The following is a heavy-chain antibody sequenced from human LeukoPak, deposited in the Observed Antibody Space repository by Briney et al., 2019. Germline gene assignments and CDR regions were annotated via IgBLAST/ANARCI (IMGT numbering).Heavy chain of an antibody. CDR1: GGSVTSTNW. J-gene: IGHJ4*02. CDR2: VHLDGRT. V-gene: IGHV4-4*02. CDR3: AREGGFYRPLDY. D-gene: IGHD3-3*01. Sequence: SETLSLTYDVSGGSVTSTNWWTWVRQPQGKGLEWIGEVHLDGRTSYNPSLKSRLIMSVDLPENHISLKLTSVTAADTAVYYCAREGGFYRPLDYSGQGTLVTVSS.